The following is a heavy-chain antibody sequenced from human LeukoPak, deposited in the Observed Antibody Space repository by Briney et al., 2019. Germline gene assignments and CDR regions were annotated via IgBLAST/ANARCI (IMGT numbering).Heavy chain of an antibody. CDR2: IYTSGST. Sequence: SETLSLTCTVSSGSISNYDWSWIRQPAGKGLKWIGRIYTSGSTNYNPSLKSRVTMSVDTSKKQFSLKLSSVTAADTAVYYCARVREGAVAAWGQGTLVTVSS. J-gene: IGHJ4*02. CDR1: SGSISNYD. D-gene: IGHD6-19*01. V-gene: IGHV4-4*07. CDR3: ARVREGAVAA.